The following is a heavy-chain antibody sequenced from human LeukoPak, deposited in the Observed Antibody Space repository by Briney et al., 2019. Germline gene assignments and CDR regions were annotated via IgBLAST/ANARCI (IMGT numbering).Heavy chain of an antibody. Sequence: GGSLRLSCATSGITFSRYWMTWVRQAPGKGLEWVANIKQDGSEKYYVDSVKGRFTISRDSAKNSLYLQMNSLRVEDTAVYYCATRVVFDWLLFDYWGQGTLVTVSS. CDR3: ATRVVFDWLLFDY. CDR1: GITFSRYW. CDR2: IKQDGSEK. V-gene: IGHV3-7*01. D-gene: IGHD3-9*01. J-gene: IGHJ4*02.